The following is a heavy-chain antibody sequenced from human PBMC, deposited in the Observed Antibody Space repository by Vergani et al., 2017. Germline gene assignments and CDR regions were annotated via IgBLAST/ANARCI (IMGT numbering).Heavy chain of an antibody. CDR2: ISAYNGNT. CDR1: GYTFTSYG. V-gene: IGHV1-18*04. D-gene: IGHD3-22*01. J-gene: IGHJ4*02. CDR3: ARDSFLHYCDSSGYLRVEFDY. Sequence: QVQLVQSGAEVKKPGASVKVSCKASGYTFTSYGISWVRQAPGQGLEWMGWISAYNGNTNYAQKLQGRVTMTTDTSTSTAYMELRSLRSDDTAVYYCARDSFLHYCDSSGYLRVEFDYWGQGTLVTVSS.